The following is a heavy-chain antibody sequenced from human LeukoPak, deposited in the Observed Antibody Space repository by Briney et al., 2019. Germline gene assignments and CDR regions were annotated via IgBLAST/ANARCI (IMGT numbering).Heavy chain of an antibody. CDR1: GFTFSRNG. CDR3: AKDRRAGSYDY. Sequence: GGTLRLSCAASGFTFSRNGMTWVRQAPGKGLEWVSAISGSGGNTYYADSVKGRFTISRDNSKNTLYLQMNSLRAEDTAVYYCAKDRRAGSYDYWGQGTLVTVSS. D-gene: IGHD3-10*01. CDR2: ISGSGGNT. J-gene: IGHJ4*02. V-gene: IGHV3-23*01.